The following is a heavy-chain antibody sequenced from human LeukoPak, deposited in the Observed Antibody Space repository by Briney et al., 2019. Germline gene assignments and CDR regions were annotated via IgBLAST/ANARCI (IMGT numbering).Heavy chain of an antibody. CDR1: GYTFTSYG. V-gene: IGHV1-18*01. Sequence: GASVKVSCKASGYTFTSYGISWVRQAPGQGLEWMGWISAYNGNTNYAQKLQGRVTMTTDTSTSTAYMELSSLRSEDTAVYYCARSADGYNSGYYYYMDVWGKGTTVTVSS. CDR3: ARSADGYNSGYYYYMDV. D-gene: IGHD5-24*01. J-gene: IGHJ6*03. CDR2: ISAYNGNT.